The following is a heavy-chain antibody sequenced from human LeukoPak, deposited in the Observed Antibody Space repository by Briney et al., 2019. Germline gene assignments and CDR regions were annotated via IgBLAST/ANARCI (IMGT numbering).Heavy chain of an antibody. D-gene: IGHD1-26*01. J-gene: IGHJ6*02. CDR2: INHSGST. CDR3: ARHGSYYYYGMDV. Sequence: SETLPLTCAGYGGSVSGYYWSWIRRPPGKGLEWIGEINHSGSTNYNPSLKSRVTISVDSSKNQFSLKLSSVTAADTAVYYCARHGSYYYYGMDVWGQGTTVTVSS. V-gene: IGHV4-34*01. CDR1: GGSVSGYY.